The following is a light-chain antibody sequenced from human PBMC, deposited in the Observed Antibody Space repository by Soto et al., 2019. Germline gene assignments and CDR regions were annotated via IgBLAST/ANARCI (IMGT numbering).Light chain of an antibody. V-gene: IGKV1-39*01. CDR2: AAS. CDR3: QQSYSTPPT. J-gene: IGKJ2*01. Sequence: DIQMTQSPSSLSASVGDRVTITCRASQSISSYLNWYQQKPGKAPKLLIYAASSLQSGVPSRFSGSGSGTDFTLTISSLLPEDSATYYCQQSYSTPPTFGQGTTLEIK. CDR1: QSISSY.